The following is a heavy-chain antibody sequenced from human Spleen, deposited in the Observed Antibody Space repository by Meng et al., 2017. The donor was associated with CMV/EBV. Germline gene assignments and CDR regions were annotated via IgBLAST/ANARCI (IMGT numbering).Heavy chain of an antibody. CDR2: IYYSGST. J-gene: IGHJ5*02. CDR1: SISSCGYY. CDR3: ARTGVPAVPFPSNWFDP. D-gene: IGHD2-2*01. V-gene: IGHV4-31*02. Sequence: SISSCGYYWSWIRQHPGKGLEWIGYIYYSGSTYCNPSLKSRVTISVDTSKNQFSLKLSSVTAADTAVYYCARTGVPAVPFPSNWFDPWGQGTLVPSPQ.